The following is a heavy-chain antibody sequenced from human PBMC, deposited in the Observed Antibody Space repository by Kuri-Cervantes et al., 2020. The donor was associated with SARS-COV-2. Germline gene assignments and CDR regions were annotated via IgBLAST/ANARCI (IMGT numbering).Heavy chain of an antibody. Sequence: SETLSLTCAVYGGSFSGYYWSWIRQPPGKGLEWIGEINHSGSTNYNPSLKSRVTISVDTSKNQFSLKLSSVTAADTAVYYCARLQWSVAGPYYFDYWGQGTLVTVSS. CDR3: ARLQWSVAGPYYFDY. CDR2: INHSGST. J-gene: IGHJ4*02. CDR1: GGSFSGYY. V-gene: IGHV4-34*01. D-gene: IGHD6-19*01.